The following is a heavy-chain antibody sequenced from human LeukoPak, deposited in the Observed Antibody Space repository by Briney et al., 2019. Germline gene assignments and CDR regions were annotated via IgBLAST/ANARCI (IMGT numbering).Heavy chain of an antibody. D-gene: IGHD3-3*01. V-gene: IGHV3-48*04. Sequence: GGSLRLSCAASGFTFSSYSMNWVRQAPGKGLEWLSYISSGSGSIYYADSVRGRFTISRDNAKNSLYLQMNSLRAEDSAVYCCARERIFDYWGQGTLVTVSS. CDR2: ISSGSGSI. J-gene: IGHJ4*02. CDR3: ARERIFDY. CDR1: GFTFSSYS.